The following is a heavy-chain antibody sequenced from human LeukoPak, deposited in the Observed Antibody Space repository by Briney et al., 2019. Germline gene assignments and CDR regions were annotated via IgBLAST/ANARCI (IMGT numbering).Heavy chain of an antibody. D-gene: IGHD6-13*01. V-gene: IGHV3-66*01. CDR3: ARAAYSALYNWFDP. CDR2: IYSGGST. Sequence: PGGSLRLSCAASGFTFSSYAMSWVRQAPGKGLEWVSVIYSGGSTYYADSVKGRFTISRDNSKNTLYLQMNSLRAEDTAVYYCARAAYSALYNWFDPWGQGTLVTVSS. J-gene: IGHJ5*02. CDR1: GFTFSSYA.